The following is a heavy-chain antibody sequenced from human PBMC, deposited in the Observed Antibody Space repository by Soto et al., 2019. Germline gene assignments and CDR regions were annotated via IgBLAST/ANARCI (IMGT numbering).Heavy chain of an antibody. CDR2: IYGDNDK. V-gene: IGHV2-5*02. D-gene: IGHD4-17*01. Sequence: QITLKESGPSPVKPTQTLTVTCTFSGFSLSNSGVGVAWIRQPPGKALEWLALIYGDNDKRYSPSLKTRLTTPQEASXXQVVLTMTNMDPVDTATYYCAHCTLHDYGDYDPGTSHVFDSWGQGTLVTVSS. J-gene: IGHJ4*02. CDR1: GFSLSNSGVG. CDR3: AHCTLHDYGDYDPGTSHVFDS.